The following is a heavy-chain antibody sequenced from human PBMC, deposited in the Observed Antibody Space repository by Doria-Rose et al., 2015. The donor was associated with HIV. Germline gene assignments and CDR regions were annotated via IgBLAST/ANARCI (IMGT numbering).Heavy chain of an antibody. D-gene: IGHD6-13*01. CDR2: IFSDDEG. J-gene: IGHJ4*02. V-gene: IGHV2-26*01. Sequence: SGPVLVKPTETLTLTCTVSGVSLSSPGMGVSWIRQPPGKALEWLANIFSDDEGSCTPSLKSGLNISRGTSKSQVVLTMTDRDPVDTATYYCARIKSSRWYHKYYFDFWGQGTLVIVSA. CDR1: GVSLSSPGMG. CDR3: ARIKSSRWYHKYYFDF.